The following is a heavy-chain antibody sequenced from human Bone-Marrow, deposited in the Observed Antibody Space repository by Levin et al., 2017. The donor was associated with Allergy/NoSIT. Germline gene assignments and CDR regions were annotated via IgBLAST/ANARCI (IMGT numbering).Heavy chain of an antibody. CDR3: ASRPMVQGVIITGDDAFDI. CDR2: IYYSGST. V-gene: IGHV4-31*03. Sequence: SQTLSLTCTVSGGSISSGGYYWSWIRQHPGKGLEWIGYIYYSGSTYYNPSLKSRVTISVDTSKNQFSLKLSSVTAADTAVYYCASRPMVQGVIITGDDAFDIWGQGTMVTVSS. CDR1: GGSISSGGYY. J-gene: IGHJ3*02. D-gene: IGHD3-10*01.